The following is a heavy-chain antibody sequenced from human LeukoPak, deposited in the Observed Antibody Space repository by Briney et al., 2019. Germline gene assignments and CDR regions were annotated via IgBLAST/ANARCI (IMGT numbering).Heavy chain of an antibody. CDR1: GGSISSSSYY. CDR2: IYYSGNT. J-gene: IGHJ4*02. Sequence: SGTLSLTCTVSGGSISSSSYYWGWIRQPPGKGLEWIGSIYYSGNTYYSPSLMSRVTISVDTSKNQFSLNLSSVTAADTAVYYCARAPHFFDTSGSRYYFDYWGQGALVTVSS. D-gene: IGHD3-22*01. V-gene: IGHV4-39*07. CDR3: ARAPHFFDTSGSRYYFDY.